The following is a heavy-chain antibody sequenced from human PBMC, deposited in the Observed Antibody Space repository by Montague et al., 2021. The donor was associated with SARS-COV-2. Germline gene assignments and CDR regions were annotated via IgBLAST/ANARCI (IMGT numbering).Heavy chain of an antibody. J-gene: IGHJ6*02. D-gene: IGHD3-10*01. CDR2: TSYSGST. CDR3: GLGRGFAVGNHYYYSYGLDV. V-gene: IGHV4-39*07. CDR1: GGSIRSSSHF. Sequence: SETLSLTCTVSGGSIRSSSHFWGWFRQPPGQRLEWIGTTSYSGSTXYSPSLKSRVIISADTSKNQFSLNLRSVTAADTAVYFCGLGRGFAVGNHYYYSYGLDVWGQGSTVTVSS.